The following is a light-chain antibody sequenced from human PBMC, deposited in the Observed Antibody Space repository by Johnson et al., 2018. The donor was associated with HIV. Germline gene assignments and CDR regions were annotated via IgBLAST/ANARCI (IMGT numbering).Light chain of an antibody. CDR2: DNN. CDR3: GTWDSSLSAV. CDR1: SSNIGRNY. J-gene: IGLJ1*01. Sequence: QSVLTQPPSVSAAPGQKVTISCSGSSSNIGRNYVSWYQQLPGTAPKLLIFDNNKRPSGIPDRFSGSKSGTSATLGITGLQTGYEADYYCGTWDSSLSAVFGTGTKVTVL. V-gene: IGLV1-51*01.